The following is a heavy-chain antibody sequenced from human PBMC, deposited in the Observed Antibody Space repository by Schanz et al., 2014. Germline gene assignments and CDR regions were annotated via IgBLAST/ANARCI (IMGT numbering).Heavy chain of an antibody. V-gene: IGHV4-39*01. CDR2: IYYSGST. CDR1: GGSISSSSYY. J-gene: IGHJ6*02. CDR3: ARHSGYYYYYGMDV. Sequence: QLQLQESGPGLVKPSETLSLTCTVSGGSISSSSYYWGWIRQPPGKGLEWIGSIYYSGSTYYNPSLKSRVPISVDPSKNQFSLKLSSVTAADTAVYYCARHSGYYYYYGMDVWGQGTTVTVSS.